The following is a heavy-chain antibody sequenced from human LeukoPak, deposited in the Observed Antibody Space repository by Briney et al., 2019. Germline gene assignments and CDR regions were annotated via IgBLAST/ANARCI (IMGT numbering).Heavy chain of an antibody. CDR2: ISGSGGST. CDR3: AKPLGYCSSTSCHIYDY. J-gene: IGHJ4*02. D-gene: IGHD2-2*02. V-gene: IGHV3-23*01. CDR1: GFTFSSHA. Sequence: GGSLRLSCAASGFTFSSHAMSWVRQAPGKGLEWVSAISGSGGSTYYADSVKGRFTISRDNSKNTLYLQMNSLRAEDTAVYYCAKPLGYCSSTSCHIYDYWGQGTLVTVSS.